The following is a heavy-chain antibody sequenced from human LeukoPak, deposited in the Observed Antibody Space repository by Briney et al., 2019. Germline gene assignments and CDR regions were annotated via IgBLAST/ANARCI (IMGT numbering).Heavy chain of an antibody. CDR1: GYTFTGYY. D-gene: IGHD3-9*01. CDR3: ARVYLEPLRYFDWLPEYYFDY. CDR2: INPNSGGT. V-gene: IGHV1-2*02. Sequence: GASVKASCKASGYTFTGYYMHWVRQAPGQGLEWMGWINPNSGGTNYAQKFQGRVTMTRDTSISTAYMELSRLRSDDTAVYYCARVYLEPLRYFDWLPEYYFDYWGQGTLVTVSS. J-gene: IGHJ4*02.